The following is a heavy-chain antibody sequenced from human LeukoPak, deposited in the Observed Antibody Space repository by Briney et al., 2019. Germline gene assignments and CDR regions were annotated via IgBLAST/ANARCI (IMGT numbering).Heavy chain of an antibody. CDR2: IKSKTDGGTT. J-gene: IGHJ6*02. D-gene: IGHD3-22*01. V-gene: IGHV3-15*01. Sequence: SGGSLRLSCAASGFTFSSYWMSWVSQAPGKGLEWVGRIKSKTDGGTTDYAAPVKGRFTISRDDSKNTLYLQMNSLKTEDTAVYYCTTDSGSSGYYLEFDYYYGMDVWGQGTTVTVSS. CDR1: GFTFSSYW. CDR3: TTDSGSSGYYLEFDYYYGMDV.